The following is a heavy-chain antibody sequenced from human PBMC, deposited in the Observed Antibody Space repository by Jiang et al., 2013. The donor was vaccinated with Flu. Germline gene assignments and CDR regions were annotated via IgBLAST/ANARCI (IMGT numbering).Heavy chain of an antibody. CDR3: ARGIRATVVTDYYYTMDV. D-gene: IGHD4-23*01. J-gene: IGHJ6*02. Sequence: QLLESGGGVVQPGRSLRLSCAASGFTFSSYGMHWVRQAPGKGLEWVALISFDGSNKYYADSVKGRFTISRDSSKNTLYLQMNSLRTEDTGVYYCARGIRATVVTDYYYTMDVWGQGTTVTVSS. CDR1: GFTFSSYG. CDR2: ISFDGSNK. V-gene: IGHV3-30*03.